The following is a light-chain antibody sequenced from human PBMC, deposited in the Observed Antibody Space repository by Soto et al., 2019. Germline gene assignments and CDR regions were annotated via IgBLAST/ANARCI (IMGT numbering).Light chain of an antibody. CDR2: ENN. J-gene: IGLJ1*01. Sequence: QSALTQPPSVSAAPGQKVTISCSGSSSDIGRNYVSWYQHLPGTAPKLLIYENNKRPSGIPDRLSGSKSGSSATLGITGLQTGDEADYYCGKWDSSLTTYVFGPGTKVTVL. CDR1: SSDIGRNY. CDR3: GKWDSSLTTYV. V-gene: IGLV1-51*02.